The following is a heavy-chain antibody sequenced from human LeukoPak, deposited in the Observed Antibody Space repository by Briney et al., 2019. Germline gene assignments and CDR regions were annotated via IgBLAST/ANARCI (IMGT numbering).Heavy chain of an antibody. D-gene: IGHD4-17*01. CDR1: GFTFSSYW. CDR3: ARHRCSNCGDYFDY. Sequence: GGSLRLSCAASGFTFSSYWMSWVRQAPGKGLEWVANIKQDGSAKHYVDSVKGRFTISRDNAKNSLYLQVDSLRAEDTAVYYCARHRCSNCGDYFDYWGQGTLVTVSS. J-gene: IGHJ4*02. V-gene: IGHV3-7*03. CDR2: IKQDGSAK.